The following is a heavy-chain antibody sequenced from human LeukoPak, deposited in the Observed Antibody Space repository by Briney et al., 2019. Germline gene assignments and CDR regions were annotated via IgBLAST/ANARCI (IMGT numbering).Heavy chain of an antibody. CDR1: GFTFSSYS. CDR3: AREAPILTMVRDR. Sequence: PGGSLRLSCAASGFTFSSYSMNWVRQAPGKGLEWVSYISSSSSTIYYADSVKGRFTISRDNAKNSLYLQMNSLRAEDTAVYYCAREAPILTMVRDRGGQGTLVTVSS. V-gene: IGHV3-48*04. CDR2: ISSSSSTI. D-gene: IGHD3-10*01. J-gene: IGHJ4*02.